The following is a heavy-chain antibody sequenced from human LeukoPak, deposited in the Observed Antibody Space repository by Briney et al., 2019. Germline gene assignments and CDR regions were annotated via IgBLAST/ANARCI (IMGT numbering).Heavy chain of an antibody. Sequence: GSLRLSCAASGFTFADFAMSWVRQVPGRGLQWVSSVSISGATYYEDSVRGRFTISRDDSKNTIYLEVDSLTVEDTAIYYCTKGAGRRSGTKVFDSWGQGTLVTVSS. V-gene: IGHV3-23*01. CDR3: TKGAGRRSGTKVFDS. CDR2: VSISGAT. J-gene: IGHJ4*02. CDR1: GFTFADFA. D-gene: IGHD1-26*01.